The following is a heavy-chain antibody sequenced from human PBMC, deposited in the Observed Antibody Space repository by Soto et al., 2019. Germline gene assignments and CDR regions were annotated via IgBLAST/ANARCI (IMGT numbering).Heavy chain of an antibody. CDR3: AKVADYNFWSGYLY. CDR2: TSVSGSST. D-gene: IGHD3-3*01. J-gene: IGHJ4*02. CDR1: GFTFSSYP. V-gene: IGHV3-23*01. Sequence: LRLSCAASGFTFSSYPMSWVRQAPGKGLEWVSSTSVSGSSTYYADSVKGRFTISRDNSKNTLYLQMNSLRAEDTAVYYCAKVADYNFWSGYLYWGQGTLVTVSS.